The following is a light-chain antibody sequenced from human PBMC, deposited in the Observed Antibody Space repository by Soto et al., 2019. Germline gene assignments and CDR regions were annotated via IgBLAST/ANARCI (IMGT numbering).Light chain of an antibody. Sequence: QSVLTQPPSASGTPGQRVTISCSGSSSNIGSNYVYWYQQLPGTAPKLLIYRNNQRPSGVPDRFSGSKSGTSASLAISGLRSDDAADYYCAAWDDSLSGYVXGTVTKVTVL. V-gene: IGLV1-47*01. CDR3: AAWDDSLSGYV. CDR1: SSNIGSNY. CDR2: RNN. J-gene: IGLJ1*01.